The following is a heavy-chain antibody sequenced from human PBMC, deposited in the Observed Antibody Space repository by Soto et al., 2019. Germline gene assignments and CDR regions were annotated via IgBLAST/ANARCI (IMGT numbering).Heavy chain of an antibody. D-gene: IGHD3-10*01. V-gene: IGHV1-58*01. CDR1: GFTFNRSA. CDR2: IVVRSGNT. Sequence: GASVKVSCKASGFTFNRSAVKRVRKARGQLLEWIGWIVVRSGNTNYEQRFQGRVTITRDMSTSTAYMELSSLRSEDTAVYYCAAASPGRGYYYGMDVWG. CDR3: AAASPGRGYYYGMDV. J-gene: IGHJ6*02.